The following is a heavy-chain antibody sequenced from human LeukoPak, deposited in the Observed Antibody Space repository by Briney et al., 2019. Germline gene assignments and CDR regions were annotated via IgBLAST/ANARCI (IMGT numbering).Heavy chain of an antibody. CDR1: GYTFTSYD. Sequence: ASVKVSCKASGYTFTSYDINWVRQATGQGLEWMGWMNPNSGNTGYAQKFQGRVNMTRNISISTAYMQLSGLRSEDTAVYYCVKNGQKLRYFQHWGQGTLVTVSS. CDR3: VKNGQKLRYFQH. CDR2: MNPNSGNT. D-gene: IGHD6-13*01. V-gene: IGHV1-8*01. J-gene: IGHJ1*01.